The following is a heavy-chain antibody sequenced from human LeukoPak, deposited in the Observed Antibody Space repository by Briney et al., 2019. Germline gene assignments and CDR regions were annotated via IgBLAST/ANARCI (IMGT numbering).Heavy chain of an antibody. CDR2: IYHSGST. V-gene: IGHV4-30-2*01. D-gene: IGHD6-19*01. CDR3: ARLAYRGPAVADFDY. CDR1: GGSISSGGYS. Sequence: SQTLSLTCAVSGGSISSGGYSWSWIRQPPGKGLEWIGYIYHSGSTYYNPSLESRVTISVDTSKNQFSLKLSSVTAADTAVYYCARLAYRGPAVADFDYWGQGTLVTVSS. J-gene: IGHJ4*02.